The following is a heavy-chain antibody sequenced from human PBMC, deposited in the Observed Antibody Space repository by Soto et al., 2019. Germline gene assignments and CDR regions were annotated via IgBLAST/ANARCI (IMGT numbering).Heavy chain of an antibody. V-gene: IGHV4-34*12. D-gene: IGHD3-16*01. Sequence: SETLSLTCAVYGGSFNDYYWSWIRQPPGKGLEWIGEVIHSVGTNYKPSLKSRVTISVDTSRHQFSLKLTSVTAADTAVYYCARRGGGNYPYYFDYWGQGTLVTVSS. CDR3: ARRGGGNYPYYFDY. J-gene: IGHJ4*02. CDR1: GGSFNDYY. CDR2: VIHSVGT.